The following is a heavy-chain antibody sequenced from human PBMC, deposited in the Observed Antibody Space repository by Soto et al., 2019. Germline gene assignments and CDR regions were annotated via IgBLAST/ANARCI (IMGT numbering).Heavy chain of an antibody. V-gene: IGHV5-51*01. CDR2: IHPGDSGT. CDR1: GYSFTSSW. D-gene: IGHD1-26*01. J-gene: IGHJ5*02. Sequence: GESLKISCKGSGYSFTSSWIGWVRQMPGKGLEWMGIIHPGDSGTRYGPSFRGQVTISADKSISTAYLQWSSLKASDTAMYYCAKWPVGASRNWFDPWGQGTLVTVSS. CDR3: AKWPVGASRNWFDP.